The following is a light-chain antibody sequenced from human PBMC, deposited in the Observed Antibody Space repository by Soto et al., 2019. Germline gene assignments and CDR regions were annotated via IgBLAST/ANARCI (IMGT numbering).Light chain of an antibody. CDR3: SSDAGSNTFV. V-gene: IGLV2-23*03. CDR1: SSDVGSYNL. CDR2: EGS. Sequence: QSVLTQPASVSGSPGQSITISCTGTSSDVGSYNLVSWHQQHPGKAPKLMIYEGSKRPSGVSNRFSGSKSGNTASLTISGLQAEDEADYYCSSDAGSNTFVFGTGTKVTVL. J-gene: IGLJ1*01.